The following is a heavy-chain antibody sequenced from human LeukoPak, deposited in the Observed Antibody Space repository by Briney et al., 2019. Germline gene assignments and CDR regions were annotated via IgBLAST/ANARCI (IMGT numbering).Heavy chain of an antibody. V-gene: IGHV3-23*01. J-gene: IGHJ4*02. D-gene: IGHD5-18*01. CDR1: GFTFRSYA. CDR3: PKVAYSYRYLIDY. Sequence: GGSLRLSCAASGFTFRSYAMSWVRQAPGKGVEGVSAISGSGGNTYYADSVKGRFTISRDNSKNPLYLQMNSLRAEDTAVYYCPKVAYSYRYLIDYWGQGTLVTVSS. CDR2: ISGSGGNT.